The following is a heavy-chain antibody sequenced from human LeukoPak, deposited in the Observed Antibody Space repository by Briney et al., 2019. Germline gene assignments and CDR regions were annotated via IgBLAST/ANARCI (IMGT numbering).Heavy chain of an antibody. CDR1: GGSISSSSYY. Sequence: SETLSLTCTVSGGSISSSSYYWGWIRQPPGKGLEWIGSIYYSGSTYYNPSLKSRVTISVDTSKNQFSLKLSSVTAADTAVYYCAGPGIAVAGTPGDYYHMDVWGKGTTVTVSS. J-gene: IGHJ6*03. CDR3: AGPGIAVAGTPGDYYHMDV. CDR2: IYYSGST. D-gene: IGHD6-19*01. V-gene: IGHV4-39*01.